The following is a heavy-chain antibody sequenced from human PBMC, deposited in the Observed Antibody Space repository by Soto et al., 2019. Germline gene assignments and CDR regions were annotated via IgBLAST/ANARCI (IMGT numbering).Heavy chain of an antibody. CDR3: AREVAAGASHSHYGMEV. CDR1: GFTVSSNY. Sequence: VGSLRLSCAASGFTVSSNYMSWVRQAPGKGLEWVSVIYSGGSTYYADSVKGRFTISRDNSKNTLYLQMNSLRAEDTAVYYCAREVAAGASHSHYGMEVWGQGTTVTVSS. CDR2: IYSGGST. V-gene: IGHV3-53*01. J-gene: IGHJ6*02. D-gene: IGHD2-21*01.